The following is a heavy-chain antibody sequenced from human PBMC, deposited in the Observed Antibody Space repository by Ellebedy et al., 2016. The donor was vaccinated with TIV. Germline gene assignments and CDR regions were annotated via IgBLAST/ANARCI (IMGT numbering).Heavy chain of an antibody. CDR2: ISSGSSYT. CDR3: ARWTLAYCGGDCYSGAFDI. CDR1: GFTFSDYY. V-gene: IGHV3-11*03. D-gene: IGHD2-21*02. J-gene: IGHJ3*02. Sequence: GESLKISXAASGFTFSDYYMSWIRQAPGTGLEWVSYISSGSSYTNYADSVKGRFTISRDNAKNSLYLQMNSLRAEDTAVYYCARWTLAYCGGDCYSGAFDIWGQGTMVTVSS.